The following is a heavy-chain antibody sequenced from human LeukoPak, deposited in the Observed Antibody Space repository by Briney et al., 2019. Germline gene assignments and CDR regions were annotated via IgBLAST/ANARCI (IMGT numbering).Heavy chain of an antibody. V-gene: IGHV3-48*04. CDR1: GFYFGGHA. CDR2: ITYGSDTI. Sequence: GGSLRLSCVASGFYFGGHAMHWLRQAPGKGLEWVAYITYGSDTIFYADSVKGRFTVSRDNAKNSLYLQMNSVRAEDRAVYYCARANSSAWHNFDFWGQGTLVTVSS. D-gene: IGHD6-19*01. J-gene: IGHJ4*02. CDR3: ARANSSAWHNFDF.